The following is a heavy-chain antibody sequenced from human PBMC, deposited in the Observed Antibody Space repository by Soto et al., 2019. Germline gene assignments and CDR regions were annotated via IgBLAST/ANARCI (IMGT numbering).Heavy chain of an antibody. CDR2: LYWDGDK. D-gene: IGHD1-7*01. Sequence: SGPTLVNPTQTLTLTCTFSGFSLGTSGEGVGWIRQPPRKALEWLATLYWDGDKRYSPSLRSRLTISKDTSESQVVLTMTNMDAADTATYFCAHRKRTITVATYFDYWCLGSLVTVSS. J-gene: IGHJ4*02. V-gene: IGHV2-5*02. CDR3: AHRKRTITVATYFDY. CDR1: GFSLGTSGEG.